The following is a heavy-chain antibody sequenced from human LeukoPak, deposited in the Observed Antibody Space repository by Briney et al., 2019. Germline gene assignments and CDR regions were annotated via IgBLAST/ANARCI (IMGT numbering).Heavy chain of an antibody. Sequence: GGSLRLSCAASGFTFDDYAMHWVRQAPGKGLEWVSLISWDGGSTYYADSVKGRFTISRDNSKNSLYLQMNSLRAEDTAVYYCAKDYYGPSGGIDYWGQGTLVTVSS. D-gene: IGHD3-10*01. CDR2: ISWDGGST. J-gene: IGHJ4*02. V-gene: IGHV3-43D*04. CDR3: AKDYYGPSGGIDY. CDR1: GFTFDDYA.